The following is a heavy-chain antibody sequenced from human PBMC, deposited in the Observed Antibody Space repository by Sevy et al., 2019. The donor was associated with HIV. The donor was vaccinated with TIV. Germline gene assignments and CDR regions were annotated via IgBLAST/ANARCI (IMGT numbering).Heavy chain of an antibody. V-gene: IGHV3-53*01. CDR2: IYSGGST. J-gene: IGHJ6*02. CDR1: GFIVSSNY. D-gene: IGHD5-18*01. CDR3: ARDRNTAMVIGMDV. Sequence: GGSLRLSCAASGFIVSSNYMSWVRQAPGKGLEWVSVIYSGGSTYYADSVKGRFTISRDNSKNTLYLQRNSLRAEDTAVYYCARDRNTAMVIGMDVWGQGTTVTVSS.